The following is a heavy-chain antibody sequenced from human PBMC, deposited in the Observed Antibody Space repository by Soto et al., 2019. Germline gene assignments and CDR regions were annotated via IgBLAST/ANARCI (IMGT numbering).Heavy chain of an antibody. CDR2: MYHDGNT. CDR3: ARESYSGYHSYDY. Sequence: PSENLSLTCAVSGYSIISGCFWDWIRQPPGKGLEWIANMYHDGNTHYNPSLKSRVTMSVDTSKNQFSLKLNSVTAADTAVYYCARESYSGYHSYDYWGQGILVTVSS. V-gene: IGHV4-38-2*02. J-gene: IGHJ4*02. CDR1: GYSIISGCF. D-gene: IGHD5-12*01.